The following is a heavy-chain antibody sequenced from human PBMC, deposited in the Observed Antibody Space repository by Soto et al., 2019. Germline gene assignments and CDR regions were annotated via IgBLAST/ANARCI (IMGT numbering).Heavy chain of an antibody. CDR3: AKEAYDYVWGDLRSEDVFDI. D-gene: IGHD3-16*01. CDR2: ISSTSNKI. CDR1: GFTFISYS. Sequence: EVQLVESGGGLVKPGGSLILSCAATGFTFISYSLNWIRQAPGKGLEWVSSISSTSNKIFYSDSVRGRFTISRDNAKDSVDLEMNSLRAEDTAMYYCAKEAYDYVWGDLRSEDVFDIWGLGTMVIVS. V-gene: IGHV3-21*02. J-gene: IGHJ3*02.